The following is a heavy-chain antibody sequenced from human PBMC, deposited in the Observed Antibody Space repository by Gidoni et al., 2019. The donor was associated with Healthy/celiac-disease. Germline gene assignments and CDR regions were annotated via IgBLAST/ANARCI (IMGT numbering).Heavy chain of an antibody. CDR2: IWYDGSNK. D-gene: IGHD6-6*01. CDR3: ARDGIAARPYSRRPKPTTLDY. CDR1: GFTFRSYS. J-gene: IGHJ4*02. V-gene: IGHV3-33*01. Sequence: QVQLVESGGGVVQPGRSLRLSCAASGFTFRSYSMPWLRQAPGKGLEWVAVIWYDGSNKYYADSVKGRFTISRDNSKNTLYLQMNSLRAEDTAVYYCARDGIAARPYSRRPKPTTLDYWGQGTLVTVSS.